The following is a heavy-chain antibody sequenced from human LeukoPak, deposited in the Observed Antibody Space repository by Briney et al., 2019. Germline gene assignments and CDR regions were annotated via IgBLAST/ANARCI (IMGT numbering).Heavy chain of an antibody. CDR1: GFTFSSYG. CDR2: ISYDGSNK. J-gene: IGHJ3*02. V-gene: IGHV3-30*18. CDR3: AKVYDSGGYYDFWSGPRGAFDI. D-gene: IGHD3-3*01. Sequence: GGSLRLSCAASGFTFSSYGMHWVRQAPGKGLEWVAVISYDGSNKYYADSVKGRFTISRDNSKNTLYLQMNSLRAEDTAVYYCAKVYDSGGYYDFWSGPRGAFDIWGQGTMVTVSS.